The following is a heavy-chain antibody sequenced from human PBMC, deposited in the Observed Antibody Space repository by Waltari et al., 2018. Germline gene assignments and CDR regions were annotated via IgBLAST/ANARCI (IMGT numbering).Heavy chain of an antibody. V-gene: IGHV3-23*03. CDR2: IYSGGST. CDR1: GFTFSSYA. J-gene: IGHJ4*02. CDR3: AGSGSSTLVDY. Sequence: EVQLLESGGGLVQPGGSLRLSCAASGFTFSSYAISWVRQAPGKGLEWVSVIYSGGSTYYADSVKGRFTISRDNSKNTLYLQMNSLRAEDTAVYYCAGSGSSTLVDYWGQGTLVTVSS. D-gene: IGHD3-10*01.